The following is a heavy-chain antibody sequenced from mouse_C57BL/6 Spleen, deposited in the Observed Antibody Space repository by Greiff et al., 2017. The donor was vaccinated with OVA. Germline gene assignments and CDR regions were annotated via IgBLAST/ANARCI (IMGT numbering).Heavy chain of an antibody. V-gene: IGHV10-1*01. Sequence: DVQLVESGGGLVQPKGSLKLSCAASGFSFNTYAMNWVRQAPGKGLEWVARIRSKSNNYATYYADSVKDRFTISRDDSESMLYLQMNNLKTEDTAMYYCVRHAFDGYYFDYWGQGTTLTVSS. CDR1: GFSFNTYA. D-gene: IGHD2-3*01. J-gene: IGHJ2*01. CDR2: IRSKSNNYAT. CDR3: VRHAFDGYYFDY.